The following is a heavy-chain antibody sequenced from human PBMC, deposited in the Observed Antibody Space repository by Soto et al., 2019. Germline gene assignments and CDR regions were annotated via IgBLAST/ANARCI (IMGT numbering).Heavy chain of an antibody. V-gene: IGHV1-69*01. CDR3: ARDGGRHSGGIDY. J-gene: IGHJ4*02. D-gene: IGHD1-26*01. CDR1: GGTFSCYS. CDR2: IIPIFGTA. Sequence: QVQLVQSGAEVKKPGSSVKVSCKASGGTFSCYSINWVRQAPGQGLEWMGEIIPIFGTANYAQKFQGRVTITAAESTSTAYMELSSLRSEDTAVYYCARDGGRHSGGIDYWGQGTLVTVSS.